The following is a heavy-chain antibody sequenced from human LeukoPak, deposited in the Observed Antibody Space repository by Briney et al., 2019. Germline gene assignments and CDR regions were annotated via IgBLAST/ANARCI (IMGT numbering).Heavy chain of an antibody. D-gene: IGHD6-13*01. V-gene: IGHV3-9*01. J-gene: IGHJ1*01. CDR2: ISWNSGSI. CDR3: AKDIAAADNAEYFQH. CDR1: GFTFDDYA. Sequence: LTGGSLRLSCAASGFTFDDYAMHWVRQAPGKGLEWVSGISWNSGSIGYADPVKGRFTISRDNAKNSLYLQMNSLRAEDTALYYCAKDIAAADNAEYFQHWGQGTLVTVSS.